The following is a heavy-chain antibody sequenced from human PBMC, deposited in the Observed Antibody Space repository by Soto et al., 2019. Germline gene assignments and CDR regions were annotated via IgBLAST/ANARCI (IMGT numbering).Heavy chain of an antibody. J-gene: IGHJ5*02. V-gene: IGHV1-69*02. D-gene: IGHD6-13*01. CDR3: ARGPQQLEPSWVLFDP. Sequence: QVQLVQSGAEVKKPGSSVKVSCKASGGTFSSYTISWVRQAPGQGLEWMGRIIPILGIANYAQKFQGRVTITADNSTRTAQVEVSSRRSEDTAVYYCARGPQQLEPSWVLFDPWGPGTLVTVSS. CDR2: IIPILGIA. CDR1: GGTFSSYT.